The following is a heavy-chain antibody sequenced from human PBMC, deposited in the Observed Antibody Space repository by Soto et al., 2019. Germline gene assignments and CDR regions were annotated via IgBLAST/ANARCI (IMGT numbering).Heavy chain of an antibody. V-gene: IGHV4-39*01. CDR1: GGSISSNSYY. J-gene: IGHJ4*02. D-gene: IGHD3-22*01. Sequence: QLQLQESGPGLVKPSETLSLTCTVSGGSISSNSYYCGWIRQPPGKVLEWIGSIFYTGSTYHNPSLKSRVTISVDTSTNQFSLKLSSVTAADTAVYYCARQGRYYNDSSGYYVDYWGQGTLVTVSS. CDR2: IFYTGST. CDR3: ARQGRYYNDSSGYYVDY.